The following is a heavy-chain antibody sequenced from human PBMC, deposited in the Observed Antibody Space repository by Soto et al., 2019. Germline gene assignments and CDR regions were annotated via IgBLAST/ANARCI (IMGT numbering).Heavy chain of an antibody. CDR1: GFTFTSSA. D-gene: IGHD3-10*01. V-gene: IGHV1-58*02. Sequence: QMQLVQSGPEVKKPGTSVKVSCKASGFTFTSSAMQWVRQARGQRLEWIGWIVVGSGNTNYAKKFKERVTMTRDMSKSTAYMELSSLRSEDTAVYYCAAEYYGSGSYGDYWGQGTLVTVSS. J-gene: IGHJ4*02. CDR2: IVVGSGNT. CDR3: AAEYYGSGSYGDY.